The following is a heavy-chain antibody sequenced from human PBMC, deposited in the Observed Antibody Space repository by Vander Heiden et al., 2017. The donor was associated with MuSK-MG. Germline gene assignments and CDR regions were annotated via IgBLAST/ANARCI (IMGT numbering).Heavy chain of an antibody. CDR3: ARDKGVVVVAATDAFDI. CDR1: GFTFSSSS. J-gene: IGHJ3*02. D-gene: IGHD2-15*01. CDR2: ISSSSSYI. V-gene: IGHV3-21*01. Sequence: EVQLVESGGGLVKPGGSLRLSCAASGFTFSSSSMNWVRQAPGKGLEWVSSISSSSSYIYYADSVKGRFTISRDNAKNSLYLQMNSLRAEDTAVYYCARDKGVVVVAATDAFDIWGQGTMVTVSS.